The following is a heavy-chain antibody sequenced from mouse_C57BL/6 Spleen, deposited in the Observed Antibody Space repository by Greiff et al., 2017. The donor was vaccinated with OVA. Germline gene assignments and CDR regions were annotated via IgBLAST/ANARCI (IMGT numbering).Heavy chain of an antibody. J-gene: IGHJ2*01. CDR3: ASYDGYYLYYFDY. Sequence: VQLQQPGAELVKPGASVKLSCKASGYTFTSYWMHWVKQRPGQGLEWIGMIHPNSGSTNYNEKFKSKATLTVDKSSSTAYMQLSSLTSEDSAVYYCASYDGYYLYYFDYWGQGTTLTVSS. D-gene: IGHD2-3*01. CDR2: IHPNSGST. CDR1: GYTFTSYW. V-gene: IGHV1-64*01.